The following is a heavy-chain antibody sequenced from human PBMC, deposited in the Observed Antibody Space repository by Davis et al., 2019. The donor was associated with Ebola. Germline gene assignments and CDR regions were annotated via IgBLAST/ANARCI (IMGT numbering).Heavy chain of an antibody. J-gene: IGHJ3*02. CDR3: AKDMSSGWDAAFDI. Sequence: SLKISCAASGFTFDDYAMHWVRQAPGKGLEWVSGISWNSGSIGYADSVKGRFTISRDNAKNSLYLQMNSLRAEDTALYYCAKDMSSGWDAAFDIWGQGTMVTVSS. D-gene: IGHD6-19*01. CDR2: ISWNSGSI. CDR1: GFTFDDYA. V-gene: IGHV3-9*01.